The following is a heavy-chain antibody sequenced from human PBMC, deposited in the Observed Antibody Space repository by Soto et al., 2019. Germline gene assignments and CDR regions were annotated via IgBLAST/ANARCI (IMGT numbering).Heavy chain of an antibody. CDR3: ASKGAWWELLSDAFDI. D-gene: IGHD1-26*01. Sequence: EVQLVESGGGLVQPGGSLRLSCAASGFTFSSYWMSWVRQAPGKGLEWMANIKQDGSEKYYVDSVKGRFTISRDNAKNSLYLQMNSLRAEDTAVYYCASKGAWWELLSDAFDIWGQGTMVTVSS. J-gene: IGHJ3*02. V-gene: IGHV3-7*01. CDR2: IKQDGSEK. CDR1: GFTFSSYW.